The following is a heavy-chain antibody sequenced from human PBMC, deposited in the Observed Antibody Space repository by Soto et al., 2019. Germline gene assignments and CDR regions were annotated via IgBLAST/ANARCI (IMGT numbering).Heavy chain of an antibody. V-gene: IGHV3-66*01. CDR1: GFTVSSNF. CDR3: ASRRHHYGAYAY. J-gene: IGHJ1*01. CDR2: IYSDGST. D-gene: IGHD4-17*01. Sequence: EVQLVVSGGGLVQPGGSLRLSCAASGFTVSSNFMSWVRQAPGKGLEWVSIIYSDGSTYYADSVKGRFTISRDNSKNTLYLQMNSLRADDTAVYYCASRRHHYGAYAYWGQGTLVTVSS.